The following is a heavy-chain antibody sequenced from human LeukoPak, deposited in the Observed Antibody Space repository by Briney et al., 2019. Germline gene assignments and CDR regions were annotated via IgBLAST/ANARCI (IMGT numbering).Heavy chain of an antibody. D-gene: IGHD3-22*01. J-gene: IGHJ4*02. CDR3: ARVPLDYYYDSSGYYLY. Sequence: GASVKVSCKASGYTFTSYGISWVRQAPGQGLEWMGWISAYNGNTNYAQKLQGRVTMTTDTSTSTAYMELGSPRSDDTAVYYCARVPLDYYYDSSGYYLYWGQGTLVTVSS. CDR1: GYTFTSYG. CDR2: ISAYNGNT. V-gene: IGHV1-18*01.